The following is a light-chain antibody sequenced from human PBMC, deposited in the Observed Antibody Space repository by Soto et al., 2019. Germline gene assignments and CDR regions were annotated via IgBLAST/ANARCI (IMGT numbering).Light chain of an antibody. CDR2: YNN. CDR1: SSNIGNYY. Sequence: QSVLTQPPSVSAAPGQKVTISCTGSSSNIGNYYVSWYQHLPATAPTQLIYYNNERPSAIPARCSGSKSGTSATLGITGLQPGDEADYYCGTWDTSLSAVVFGGGTKLTVL. J-gene: IGLJ2*01. V-gene: IGLV1-51*01. CDR3: GTWDTSLSAVV.